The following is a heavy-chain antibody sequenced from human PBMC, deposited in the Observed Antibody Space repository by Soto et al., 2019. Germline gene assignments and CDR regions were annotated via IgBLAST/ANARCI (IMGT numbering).Heavy chain of an antibody. CDR2: IWYDGSKA. J-gene: IGHJ4*02. CDR1: GFTFSTYG. D-gene: IGHD2-21*01. CDR3: ARDILFEKSKCLGY. V-gene: IGHV3-33*01. Sequence: QVHLVASGGGVVQPGRSLRLSCVASGFTFSTYGMHWVRQAPGKGLEWVAVIWYDGSKAYYAESVMGRFTISRDNSKNTVYLQVNSLGAEDTAVYYCARDILFEKSKCLGYWGQGTLVTVSS.